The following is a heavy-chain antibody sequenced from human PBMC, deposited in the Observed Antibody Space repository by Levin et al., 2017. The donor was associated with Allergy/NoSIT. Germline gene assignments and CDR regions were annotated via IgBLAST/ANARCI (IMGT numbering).Heavy chain of an antibody. D-gene: IGHD2-8*02. J-gene: IGHJ5*02. V-gene: IGHV4-30-2*01. CDR3: ARSSPVLVVAGWFDP. CDR1: GDSISNGGYS. Sequence: SQTLSLTCTVSGDSISNGGYSWSWIRQTPGKGLEFLGYIYQTGNTFYNPSLKSRLTMSVDRAHNQFSLKLTSVTAADTAVYFCARSSPVLVVAGWFDPWGQGILVSVSS. CDR2: IYQTGNT.